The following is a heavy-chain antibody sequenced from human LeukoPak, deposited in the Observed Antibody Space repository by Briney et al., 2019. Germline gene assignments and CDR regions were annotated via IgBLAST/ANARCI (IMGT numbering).Heavy chain of an antibody. CDR2: INPNGGGT. V-gene: IGHV1-2*06. CDR3: ARDDCSGSSCYLNFDY. CDR1: GYTFTDYY. J-gene: IGHJ4*02. D-gene: IGHD2-15*01. Sequence: ASVKVSCKSSGYTFTDYYMHWVRQAPGQGLEWMGRINPNGGGTNYAQKFQGRVTMTRDTSISTAYMELSGLRTDDTAVYYCARDDCSGSSCYLNFDYWGQGTLVTVSS.